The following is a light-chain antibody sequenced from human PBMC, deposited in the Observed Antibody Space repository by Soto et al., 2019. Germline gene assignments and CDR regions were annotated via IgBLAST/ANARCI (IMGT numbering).Light chain of an antibody. J-gene: IGKJ4*01. Sequence: EIVLTQSPAPLSLSPGERAALSCRASQSVSSHLAWYQQKPGQAPRLLIYDASNRATGIPARFSGSGSGTEFTLAISSLEPEDFAVYYCQQRSNWPLTFGGGTKVEIK. CDR2: DAS. CDR1: QSVSSH. V-gene: IGKV3-11*01. CDR3: QQRSNWPLT.